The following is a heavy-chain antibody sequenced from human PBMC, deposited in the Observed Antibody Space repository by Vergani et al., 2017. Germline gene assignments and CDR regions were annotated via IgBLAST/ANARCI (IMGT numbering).Heavy chain of an antibody. Sequence: VQLVESGGGEVQPGRSLRLSCSAAGFPFSDYGVPWVRQAPGKGLVWVSVISYDGNKKNYADSVKGRFTISRDNSKNTLYLEMNALRAEDTAVYYCARDFLTRVTTLDYYYMGVWGKGTTVTVSS. V-gene: IGHV3-30*03. CDR1: GFPFSDYG. D-gene: IGHD1-1*01. CDR3: ARDFLTRVTTLDYYYMGV. CDR2: ISYDGNKK. J-gene: IGHJ6*03.